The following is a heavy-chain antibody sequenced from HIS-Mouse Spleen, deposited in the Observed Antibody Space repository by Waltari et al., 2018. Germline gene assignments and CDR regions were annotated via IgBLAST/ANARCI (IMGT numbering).Heavy chain of an antibody. V-gene: IGHV3-30*18. Sequence: QVQLVESGGGVVQPGRSLRLSCAASGFTFSSYGMHWVRQAPGKGRSWLAVISDDGSNKYYADSVKGRFTISRDNSKNTLYLQMNSLRAEDTAVYYCAKVNSGSYYFDYWGQGTLVTVSS. D-gene: IGHD1-26*01. J-gene: IGHJ4*02. CDR3: AKVNSGSYYFDY. CDR2: ISDDGSNK. CDR1: GFTFSSYG.